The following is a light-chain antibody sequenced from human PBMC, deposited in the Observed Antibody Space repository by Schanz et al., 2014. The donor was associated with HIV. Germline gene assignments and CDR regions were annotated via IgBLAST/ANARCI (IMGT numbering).Light chain of an antibody. Sequence: DIQMTQSPSTLSASVGDRITITCRASQSISEWLAWYQQKPGQAPNLLISETSTLESGVPSRFSGTGSGTEFTLHISSLQPDDVAPYYCLHYNDLASTFGQGTKLEIK. CDR1: QSISEW. V-gene: IGKV1-5*03. CDR2: ETS. CDR3: LHYNDLAST. J-gene: IGKJ2*01.